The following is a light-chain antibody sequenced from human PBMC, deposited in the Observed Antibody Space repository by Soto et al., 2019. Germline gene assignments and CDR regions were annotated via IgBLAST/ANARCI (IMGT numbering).Light chain of an antibody. CDR3: GADHGSGSNFVV. V-gene: IGLV9-49*01. Sequence: QSVLTQPPSASASLGASVTLTCTLSSGYSNYKVDWYQQRPGKGPRFVMRVGTGGIVGSKGDGIPDRFSVLGSGLNRYLTIKNIQEVDESDYHCGADHGSGSNFVVFGGGTKVTVL. J-gene: IGLJ2*01. CDR1: SGYSNYK. CDR2: VGTGGIVG.